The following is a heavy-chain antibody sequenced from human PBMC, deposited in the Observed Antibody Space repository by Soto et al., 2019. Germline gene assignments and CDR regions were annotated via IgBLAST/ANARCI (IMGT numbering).Heavy chain of an antibody. CDR1: GFSISSSGYY. Sequence: SETLSLTCTVSGFSISSSGYYWGWVRQPPVKGLEWIGTIYHTGSSYYNPSLKSRVTISVDTSKHQFSLKLTSVTAADSAVYYCATVGYCSGGSCYLVRSFDYWGQGTLVTVSS. J-gene: IGHJ4*02. D-gene: IGHD2-15*01. CDR2: IYHTGSS. CDR3: ATVGYCSGGSCYLVRSFDY. V-gene: IGHV4-39*01.